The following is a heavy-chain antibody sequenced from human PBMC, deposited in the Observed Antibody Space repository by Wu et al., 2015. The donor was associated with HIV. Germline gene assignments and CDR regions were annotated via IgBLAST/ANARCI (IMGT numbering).Heavy chain of an antibody. CDR1: GVTLSSFA. V-gene: IGHV1-69*05. J-gene: IGHJ3*01. D-gene: IGHD3-10*01. CDR3: ARPSAWFGESPHAFDV. CDR2: IIPLFETT. Sequence: QVQLVQSGAEVKKPGSSVKVSCKASGVTLSSFAFTWVRQAPGQGLEWMGGIIPLFETTHYAQKFQGRVTITTDESINTIYMHLTRLRYEDTAVYYCARPSAWFGESPHAFDVWGPRDNGHRLV.